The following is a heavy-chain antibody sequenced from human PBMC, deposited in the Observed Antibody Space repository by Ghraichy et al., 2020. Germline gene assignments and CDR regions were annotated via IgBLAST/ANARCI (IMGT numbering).Heavy chain of an antibody. CDR3: ARGLSNYGDYGGV. CDR1: SGSFSDYY. CDR2: INHSGSA. V-gene: IGHV4-34*01. J-gene: IGHJ4*02. Sequence: SETLALTCAVYSGSFSDYYWSWIRQPPGKGLEWIGEINHSGSANYNPSLKSRVSISVDTSKNQSSLKLSSVTAADTAVYYCARGLSNYGDYGGVWGQGTLVTVSS. D-gene: IGHD4-17*01.